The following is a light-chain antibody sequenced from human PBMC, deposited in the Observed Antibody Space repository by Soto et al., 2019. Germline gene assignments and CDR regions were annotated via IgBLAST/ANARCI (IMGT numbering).Light chain of an antibody. CDR3: QQYGSSPIT. Sequence: EIVLTQSPRTLSLSPGERATLSCRASQSVSSSYLAWYQQKPGQAPRLLIYGTSSRATGIPDRFSGSGSGTDFTLTISRLEPEDFAVYYCQQYGSSPITFGQATRLEIK. V-gene: IGKV3-20*01. CDR1: QSVSSSY. CDR2: GTS. J-gene: IGKJ5*01.